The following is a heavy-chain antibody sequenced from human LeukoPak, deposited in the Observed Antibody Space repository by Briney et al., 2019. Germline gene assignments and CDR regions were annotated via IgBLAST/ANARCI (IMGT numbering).Heavy chain of an antibody. Sequence: KSSQTLSLTCTFSGGSITRSNYYWGWIRQPPGKALEWIGRMYNTGGSYYNPSLKSRVTISVDTSTNQSSLKVNSVTAADTAVYYCGIAPDYWGQGTLVTVSS. V-gene: IGHV4-39*01. D-gene: IGHD2-21*01. CDR2: MYNTGGS. J-gene: IGHJ4*02. CDR3: GIAPDY. CDR1: GGSITRSNYY.